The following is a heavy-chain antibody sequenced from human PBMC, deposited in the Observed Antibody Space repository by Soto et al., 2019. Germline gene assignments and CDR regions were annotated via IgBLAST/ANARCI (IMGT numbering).Heavy chain of an antibody. Sequence: QVQLQESGPGLVKPSETLSLTCTVSGGSISSYYWSWIRQPPGKGLEWIGYIYYSGSTNYNPSLQRRVTISVDTSKNQFSLKLSSVTAADTAVYYCARDVAVAGYFDYWGQGTLVTVSS. D-gene: IGHD6-19*01. CDR3: ARDVAVAGYFDY. CDR1: GGSISSYY. V-gene: IGHV4-59*01. CDR2: IYYSGST. J-gene: IGHJ4*02.